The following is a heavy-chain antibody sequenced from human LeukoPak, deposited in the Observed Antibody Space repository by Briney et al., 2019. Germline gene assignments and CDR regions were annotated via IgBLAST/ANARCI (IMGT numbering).Heavy chain of an antibody. CDR3: ARDNGGTAMAYYYYYMDV. CDR2: ISAYNGNT. J-gene: IGHJ6*03. D-gene: IGHD5-18*01. V-gene: IGHV1-18*01. CDR1: GYTFTSYG. Sequence: ASVKVSCKASGYTFTSYGISWVRQAPGQGLEWMGWISAYNGNTNYAQKLQGRVTMTTDTSTSTAYMELSSLRSEDTAVYYCARDNGGTAMAYYYYYMDVWGKGTTVTISS.